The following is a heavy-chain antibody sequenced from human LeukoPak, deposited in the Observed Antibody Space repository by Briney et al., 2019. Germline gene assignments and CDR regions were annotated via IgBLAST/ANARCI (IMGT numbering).Heavy chain of an antibody. CDR2: ISGSGGST. D-gene: IGHD3-3*01. J-gene: IGHJ6*03. CDR1: GFTFSSYA. V-gene: IGHV3-23*01. CDR3: VPRNEWSCYMDV. Sequence: GGSLRLSCAASGFTFSSYAMSWVRQAPGKGLEWVSAISGSGGSTYYADSVKGRFTISRDNSKNTLYLQMNSLRAEDTAVYYCVPRNEWSCYMDVWGKGTSVTVSS.